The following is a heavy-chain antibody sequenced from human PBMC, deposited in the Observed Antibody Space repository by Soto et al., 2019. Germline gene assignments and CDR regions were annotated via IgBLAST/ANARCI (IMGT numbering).Heavy chain of an antibody. CDR1: GFPISSTYS. J-gene: IGHJ6*02. CDR3: ARVTMVIRDSDHFGVDV. CDR2: ISHSGTT. V-gene: IGHV4-38-2*02. D-gene: IGHD4-17*01. Sequence: SETLSLTCLVSGFPISSTYSWGWIRQPPGKGLEWIGSISHSGTTSYSPSLTSRVSISVDTSKNQASLKLTSVTAADTAVYFCARVTMVIRDSDHFGVDVWGHGTTVTVS.